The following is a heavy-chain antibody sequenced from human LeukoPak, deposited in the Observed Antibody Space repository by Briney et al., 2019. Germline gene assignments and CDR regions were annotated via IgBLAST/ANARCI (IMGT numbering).Heavy chain of an antibody. V-gene: IGHV4-39*01. CDR3: ARHRTQFHVSTDYRQGTDFDS. J-gene: IGHJ4*02. Sequence: PSETLSLTCTVSGDSISNTNYYWGWIRQPPGKGLEWLGIIVYRGGTYYNPSLKSRDTISVDTSKNQFSLNLSSVTAADTVVYFCARHRTQFHVSTDYRQGTDFDSWGQGTLVTVSS. CDR2: IVYRGGT. CDR1: GDSISNTNYY. D-gene: IGHD3-9*01.